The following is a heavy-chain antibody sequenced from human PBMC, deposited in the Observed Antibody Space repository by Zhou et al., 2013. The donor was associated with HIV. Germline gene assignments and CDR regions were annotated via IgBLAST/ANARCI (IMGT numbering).Heavy chain of an antibody. V-gene: IGHV1-18*01. CDR1: GYIFTSYG. Sequence: QVQLVQSGAEVKKPGASVKVSCKASGYIFTSYGISWVRQAPGQGLEWMGWISTYNGNTNYAQKLQGRVTMTTDTSTGTAYMELRNLRSDDTAVYYCALRTRAGSGSDYWGQGTLVTVSS. CDR2: ISTYNGNT. J-gene: IGHJ4*02. D-gene: IGHD3-10*01. CDR3: ALRTRAGSGSDY.